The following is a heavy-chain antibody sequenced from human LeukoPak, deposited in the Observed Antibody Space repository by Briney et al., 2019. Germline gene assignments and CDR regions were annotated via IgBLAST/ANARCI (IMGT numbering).Heavy chain of an antibody. CDR2: ISSSSTYI. CDR1: GFTFSSYS. D-gene: IGHD3-3*01. Sequence: PGGSLRLSCAASGFTFSSYSMNWVRQAPGKGLEWVSSISSSSTYIYYADSVKGRFTISRDNAKNSLYLQMNSLRAEDTAVYYCARDKTIFGEVDPWGQGTLVTVSS. CDR3: ARDKTIFGEVDP. V-gene: IGHV3-21*01. J-gene: IGHJ5*02.